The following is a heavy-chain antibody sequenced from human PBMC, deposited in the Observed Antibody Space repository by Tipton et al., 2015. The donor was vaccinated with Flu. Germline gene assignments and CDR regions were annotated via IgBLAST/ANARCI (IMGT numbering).Heavy chain of an antibody. CDR2: IYYSGST. V-gene: IGHV4-39*07. CDR3: ACRGSCYH. J-gene: IGHJ4*02. Sequence: TLSLTCTVSGGSISSSSYYWGWIRQPPGKGLEWIGTIYYSGSTYYNPSLKSRVTMSVDTSKNQISLKLSSVTAADTAVYYCACRGSCYHWGQGTLVTVSS. D-gene: IGHD1-26*01. CDR1: GGSISSSSYY.